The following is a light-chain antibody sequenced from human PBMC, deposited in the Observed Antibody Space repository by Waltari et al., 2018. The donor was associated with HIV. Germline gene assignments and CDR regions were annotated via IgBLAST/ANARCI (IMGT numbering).Light chain of an antibody. CDR3: QQYYSYPLT. CDR2: DAS. J-gene: IGKJ4*01. V-gene: IGKV1-8*01. CDR1: QDISSY. Sequence: AIRMTQYTSSFSASTGDRVTITCRANQDISSYLAWYQQKPGKVPKLLIYDASALQSVVPSRFSGSGSATDLTLTISSLQSEDFATYYCQQYYSYPLTFGGGTNVDIK.